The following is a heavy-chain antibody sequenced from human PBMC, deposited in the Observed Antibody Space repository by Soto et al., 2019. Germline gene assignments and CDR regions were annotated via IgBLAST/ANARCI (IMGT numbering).Heavy chain of an antibody. D-gene: IGHD2-8*02. Sequence: SETLSLTCAVSGGSISRGGYSWSWIRQPPGKGLEWIGYIYHSGSTNYNPSLKSRVTISVDKSKNQFSLKLSSVAAADTAVYYCARDKITGLFDYWGQGTLVTVSS. J-gene: IGHJ4*02. CDR1: GGSISRGGYS. V-gene: IGHV4-30-2*01. CDR3: ARDKITGLFDY. CDR2: IYHSGST.